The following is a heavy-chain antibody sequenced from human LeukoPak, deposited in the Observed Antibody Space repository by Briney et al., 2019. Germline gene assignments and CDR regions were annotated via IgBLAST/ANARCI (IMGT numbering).Heavy chain of an antibody. CDR3: ARTYYDFWSGYYSHEGNPFDY. D-gene: IGHD3-3*01. Sequence: GGSLRLSCAVSGFTLTTYAMSWVRQAPGKGLEWVSAISGSGGVTWYADSVKGRFTISRDNAKNSLYLEMNSLRAEDTAVYYCARTYYDFWSGYYSHEGNPFDYWGQGTLVTVSS. CDR1: GFTLTTYA. V-gene: IGHV3-23*01. J-gene: IGHJ4*02. CDR2: ISGSGGVT.